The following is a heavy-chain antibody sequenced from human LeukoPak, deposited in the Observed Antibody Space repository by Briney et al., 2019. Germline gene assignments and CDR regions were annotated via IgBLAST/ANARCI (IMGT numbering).Heavy chain of an antibody. CDR3: ARYDILTGLLLFDY. CDR2: IYYSGST. D-gene: IGHD3-9*01. CDR1: GGSISSSSYY. V-gene: IGHV4-39*01. Sequence: SETLSLTCTVSGGSISSSSYYWGWIRQPPGKGLEWIGSIYYSGSTYYNPSLKSRVTISVDTSKNQFSLKLSSVTAADTAVYYCARYDILTGLLLFDYWGQGTLVTVSS. J-gene: IGHJ4*02.